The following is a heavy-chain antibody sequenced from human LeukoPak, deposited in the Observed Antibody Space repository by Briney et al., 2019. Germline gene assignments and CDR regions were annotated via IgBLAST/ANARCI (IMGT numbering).Heavy chain of an antibody. V-gene: IGHV1-2*02. CDR1: GYTSTGYY. J-gene: IGHJ4*02. Sequence: ASVKVSCKASGYTSTGYYIHWVRQAPGQGLEWMGWVNPNSGFTNFAQRFQGRVTMTRDTSISTAYMELSRLRADDTAMYYCARGGKSELGACDYWGQGTLVTVSS. D-gene: IGHD7-27*01. CDR3: ARGGKSELGACDY. CDR2: VNPNSGFT.